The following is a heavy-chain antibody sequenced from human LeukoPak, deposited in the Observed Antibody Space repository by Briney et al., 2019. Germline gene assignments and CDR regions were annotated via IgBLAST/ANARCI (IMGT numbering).Heavy chain of an antibody. CDR3: ARMGPYYYDSSGYYRGLMDV. D-gene: IGHD3-22*01. V-gene: IGHV4-4*07. CDR1: GGSISSYY. CDR2: IYTSGST. J-gene: IGHJ6*03. Sequence: SETLSLTCTVSGGSISSYYWSWIRQPAGKGLEWIGRIYTSGSTNYNPSLKSRVTMSVDTSKNQFSLKLSSVTAADTAVYYCARMGPYYYDSSGYYRGLMDVWGKGTTVTVSS.